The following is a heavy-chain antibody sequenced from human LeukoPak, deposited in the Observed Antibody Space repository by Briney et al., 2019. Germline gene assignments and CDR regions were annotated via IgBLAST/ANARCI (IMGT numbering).Heavy chain of an antibody. CDR2: INHSGST. J-gene: IGHJ4*02. V-gene: IGHV4-34*01. Sequence: PSETLSLTCAVYGGSFSGYYWSWIRQPPGKGLEWIGEINHSGSTNYNPSLKSRVTIPVDTSKNQFSLKLSSVTAADTAVYYCAREGGSSGFDYWGQGTLVTVSS. D-gene: IGHD1-26*01. CDR3: AREGGSSGFDY. CDR1: GGSFSGYY.